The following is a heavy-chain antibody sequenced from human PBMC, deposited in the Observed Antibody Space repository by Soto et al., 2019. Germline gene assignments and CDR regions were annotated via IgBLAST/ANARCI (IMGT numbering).Heavy chain of an antibody. CDR1: GYTFTSYG. CDR3: ARDFEERFLEWLFDYYGMDV. J-gene: IGHJ6*02. CDR2: ISAYNDNT. D-gene: IGHD3-3*01. V-gene: IGHV1-18*01. Sequence: QVQLVQSGAEVKKPGASVKVSCKASGYTFTSYGISWVRQAPGQGLEWMGWISAYNDNTNYAQKLQGRVTMTTDTSTSTAYMELRSLRSDDTAVYYCARDFEERFLEWLFDYYGMDVWGQGTTVTVSS.